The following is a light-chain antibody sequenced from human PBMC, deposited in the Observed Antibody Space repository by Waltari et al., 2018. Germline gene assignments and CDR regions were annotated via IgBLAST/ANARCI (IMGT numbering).Light chain of an antibody. CDR3: SSYISSSTLEL. CDR2: VVS. CDR1: SSDVGTYNY. V-gene: IGLV2-14*01. Sequence: QSALTQPASVAGSPGQSITISCTGTSSDVGTYNYFSGYQQHPGKAPKLIIFVVSNRPSGVSNRFSGSKSGNTASLTISGLQAEDEADYYCSSYISSSTLELFGGGTSLTVL. J-gene: IGLJ2*01.